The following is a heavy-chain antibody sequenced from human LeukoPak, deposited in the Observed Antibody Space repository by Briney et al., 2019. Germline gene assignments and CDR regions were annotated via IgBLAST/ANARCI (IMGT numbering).Heavy chain of an antibody. CDR2: INDSGST. J-gene: IGHJ4*02. V-gene: IGHV4-34*01. CDR3: ARDLMLYSGNYSLALGY. CDR1: GGLFSGYY. D-gene: IGHD1-26*01. Sequence: SETLSLTCSVYGGLFSGYYWNWTRQPPGKGLEWIGEINDSGSTNYNPSLKSRVTMSVDTSKKQLSLKLSSVTAADTAVYYCARDLMLYSGNYSLALGYWGQGTLVTVSS.